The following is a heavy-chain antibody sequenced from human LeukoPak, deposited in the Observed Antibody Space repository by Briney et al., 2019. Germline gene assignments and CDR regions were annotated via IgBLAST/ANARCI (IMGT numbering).Heavy chain of an antibody. CDR3: ARGYCSGGSCYSYYYYNYMDV. J-gene: IGHJ6*03. CDR1: GGSISSSSYY. CDR2: IYHSGST. Sequence: PSETLSLTCTVSGGSISSSSYYWGWIRQPPGKGLEWIGSIYHSGSTNYNPSLKSRVTISVDKSKNQFSLKLSSVTAADTAVYYCARGYCSGGSCYSYYYYNYMDVWGKGTTVTVSS. D-gene: IGHD2-15*01. V-gene: IGHV4-39*07.